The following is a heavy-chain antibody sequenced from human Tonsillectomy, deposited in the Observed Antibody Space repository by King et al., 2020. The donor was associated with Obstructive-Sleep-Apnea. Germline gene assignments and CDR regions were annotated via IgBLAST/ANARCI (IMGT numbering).Heavy chain of an antibody. D-gene: IGHD6-25*01. CDR3: AGGNGFSTGWPGLFYGLDV. CDR1: GGSINNYY. CDR2: IYYSGST. Sequence: QLQESGPGLVKPSETLSLTCIVSGGSINNYYWSWIRQPPGKGLEWIAYIYYSGSTNYDPSLKSRVTISVDTSKNQFSLKLSSVTAADTAVYYCAGGNGFSTGWPGLFYGLDVWGQGTAVTVSS. J-gene: IGHJ6*02. V-gene: IGHV4-59*01.